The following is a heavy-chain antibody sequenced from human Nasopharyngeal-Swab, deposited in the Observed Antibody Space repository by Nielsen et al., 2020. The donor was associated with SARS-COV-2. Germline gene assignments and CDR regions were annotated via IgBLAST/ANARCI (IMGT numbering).Heavy chain of an antibody. CDR3: ARGGLDSSSWYGYYFDY. J-gene: IGHJ4*02. V-gene: IGHV3-7*01. CDR1: GFTFSSYW. CDR2: IQQDGSEK. Sequence: GESLKISCAASGFTFSSYWMSWVRQAPGKGLEWVANIQQDGSEKYYADSVKGRFTISRDNSKNTLYLQMNSLRAEDTAVYYCARGGLDSSSWYGYYFDYWGQGTLVTVSS. D-gene: IGHD6-13*01.